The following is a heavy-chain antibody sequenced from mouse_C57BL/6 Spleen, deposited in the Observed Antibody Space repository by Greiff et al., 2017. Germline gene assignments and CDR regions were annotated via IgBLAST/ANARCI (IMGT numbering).Heavy chain of an antibody. CDR1: GYTFTGYW. J-gene: IGHJ2*01. CDR3: ARFTYYSNYLYYFDY. CDR2: ILPGSGST. D-gene: IGHD2-5*01. V-gene: IGHV1-9*01. Sequence: VQLQQSGAELMKPGASVKLSCKATGYTFTGYWIEWVKQRPGHGLEWIGEILPGSGSTNYNEKFKGKATFTAATSSNTAYMQLSSLTTEDSDIDYCARFTYYSNYLYYFDYWGQGTTLTVSS.